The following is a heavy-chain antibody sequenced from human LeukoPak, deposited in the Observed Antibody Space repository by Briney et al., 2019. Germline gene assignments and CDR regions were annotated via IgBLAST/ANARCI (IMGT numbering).Heavy chain of an antibody. V-gene: IGHV1-46*01. Sequence: ASVKVSCKASGYAFTRHYMHWVRQAPGQGLEWMGLINPSGSSTIYAQKFQGRVTMTRDMSTSTDYMELSSLRSEDAAVDYCARENSGGDYSVWFDPWGQGTLVTVSS. J-gene: IGHJ5*01. D-gene: IGHD3-10*01. CDR3: ARENSGGDYSVWFDP. CDR1: GYAFTRHY. CDR2: INPSGSST.